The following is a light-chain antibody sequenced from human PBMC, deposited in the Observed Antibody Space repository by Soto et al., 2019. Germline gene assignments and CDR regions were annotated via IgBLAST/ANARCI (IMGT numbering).Light chain of an antibody. J-gene: IGKJ4*01. V-gene: IGKV1-27*01. CDR2: AES. CDR3: QQYNSWPLT. Sequence: DVQMTQSPSSLSASVGDRVTITCRASQDISNYVAWYQQKPGKVPKLLIYAESTLQSGVPSRFGGRGSGTDFTLTISSLQSEDFAVYYCQQYNSWPLTFGGGTKVEIK. CDR1: QDISNY.